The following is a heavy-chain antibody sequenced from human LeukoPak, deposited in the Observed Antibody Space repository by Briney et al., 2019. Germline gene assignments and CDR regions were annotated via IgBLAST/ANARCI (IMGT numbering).Heavy chain of an antibody. D-gene: IGHD3-22*01. CDR2: ISSSSSTI. Sequence: GGSLRLPCAASGFTFSSHSMNWVRQAPGKGLEWVSYISSSSSTIYYADSVKGRFTISRDNAKNSLYLQMNSLRAEDTAVYYCARGAYYYEDWGQGTLVTVSS. CDR1: GFTFSSHS. J-gene: IGHJ4*02. CDR3: ARGAYYYED. V-gene: IGHV3-48*01.